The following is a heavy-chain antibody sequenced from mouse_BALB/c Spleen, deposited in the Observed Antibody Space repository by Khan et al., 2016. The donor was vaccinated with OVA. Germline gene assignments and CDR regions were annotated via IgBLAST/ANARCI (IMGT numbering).Heavy chain of an antibody. V-gene: IGHV2-2*02. Sequence: QVQLKQSGPGLVQPSQSLSITCTVSGFSLPNYSVHWVRQSPGKGLEWLGVIWSAGSTDYNEAFISRLTISKDNSRSQVFFKMNNLQPNDTAIYYYARRGYDYGRGALFAYWGQGTLVTVSA. J-gene: IGHJ3*01. CDR2: IWSAGST. CDR1: GFSLPNYS. D-gene: IGHD2-4*01. CDR3: ARRGYDYGRGALFAY.